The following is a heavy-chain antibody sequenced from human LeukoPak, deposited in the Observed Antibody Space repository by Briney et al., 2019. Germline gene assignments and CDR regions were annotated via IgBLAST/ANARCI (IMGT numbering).Heavy chain of an antibody. CDR2: INYSGST. V-gene: IGHV4-34*01. CDR1: GGSFSGYY. Sequence: SETLSLTCAVYGGSFSGYYWSWIRQPPGKGLEGIGEINYSGSTNYNPSLKSRVTISVDTSKNQFSLKLSSVTAADTAVYYCARHSNVLLWFGESDNWFDPWGQGTLVTVSS. J-gene: IGHJ5*02. D-gene: IGHD3-10*01. CDR3: ARHSNVLLWFGESDNWFDP.